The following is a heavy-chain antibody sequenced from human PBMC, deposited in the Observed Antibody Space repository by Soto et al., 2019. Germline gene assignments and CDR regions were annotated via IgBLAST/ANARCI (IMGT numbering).Heavy chain of an antibody. CDR1: GGSISNFY. CDR3: ARLKEAASDRGGMDV. J-gene: IGHJ6*02. CDR2: VHYSGST. D-gene: IGHD2-2*01. V-gene: IGHV4-59*08. Sequence: QVQLQESGPGLVKPSETLSLTCTVSGGSISNFYWTWIRQPPGKGLEWIGNVHYSGSTNYNPSLKSRVNTPETPARTQLSLNRGSVPAAEPALYYWARLKEAASDRGGMDVWGQGPRSPSP.